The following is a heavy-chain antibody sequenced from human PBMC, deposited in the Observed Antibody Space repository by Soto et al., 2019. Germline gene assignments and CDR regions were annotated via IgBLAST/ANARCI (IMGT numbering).Heavy chain of an antibody. D-gene: IGHD2-2*03. J-gene: IGHJ6*02. CDR1: GGSISIGTDY. Sequence: SETLSLTCDVSGGSISIGTDYWGWIRQPPGKGLEWIGNIHYSGSTNYNPSLKSRLSISVDTSKNQFSLKLSSVTAADTAVYYFARLNGYCVSTSCHGYYGMDVWGQGTTVTVSS. CDR2: IHYSGST. CDR3: ARLNGYCVSTSCHGYYGMDV. V-gene: IGHV4-39*01.